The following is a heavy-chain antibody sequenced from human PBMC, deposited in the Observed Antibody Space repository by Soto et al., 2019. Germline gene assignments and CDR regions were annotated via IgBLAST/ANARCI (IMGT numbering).Heavy chain of an antibody. Sequence: QVQLQESGPGLVKPSGTLSLTCAVSGGSISSSNWWSWVRQPPGKGLEWIGEIYHSGSTNYNPSLKSGVTIPVDKSKNQFSLKLSSVTAADTAVYYCARDLRDTILLWAYGMDVWGQGTTVTVSS. V-gene: IGHV4-4*02. D-gene: IGHD3-3*01. CDR2: IYHSGST. CDR1: GGSISSSNW. CDR3: ARDLRDTILLWAYGMDV. J-gene: IGHJ6*02.